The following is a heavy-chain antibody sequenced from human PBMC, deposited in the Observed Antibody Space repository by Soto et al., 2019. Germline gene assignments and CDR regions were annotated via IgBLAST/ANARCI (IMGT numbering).Heavy chain of an antibody. J-gene: IGHJ6*02. CDR3: ARSTKDYYYGMDV. CDR1: GDYISSGGSS. V-gene: IGHV4-30-4*01. CDR2: IYYSGST. Sequence: SETLSLTCPVSGDYISSGGSSWSWIRQPPGKGLEWIGYIYYSGSTYYNPSLKSRVTISVDTSKNQFSLKLSSVTAADTAVYYCARSTKDYYYGMDVWGQGTTVTVSS. D-gene: IGHD2-8*01.